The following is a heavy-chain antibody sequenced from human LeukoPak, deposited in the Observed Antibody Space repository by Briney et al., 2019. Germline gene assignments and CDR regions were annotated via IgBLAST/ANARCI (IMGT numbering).Heavy chain of an antibody. J-gene: IGHJ3*02. CDR2: INPNSGGT. CDR3: ARDRSSGYYRYDAFDI. CDR1: GYTFTGYY. V-gene: IGHV1-2*02. Sequence: ASVKVSCKASGYTFTGYYMHWVRQAPGQGLEWMGWINPNSGGTNYAQKLQGRVTMTTDTSTSTAYMELRSLRSDDTAVYYCARDRSSGYYRYDAFDIWGQGTMVTVSS. D-gene: IGHD3-22*01.